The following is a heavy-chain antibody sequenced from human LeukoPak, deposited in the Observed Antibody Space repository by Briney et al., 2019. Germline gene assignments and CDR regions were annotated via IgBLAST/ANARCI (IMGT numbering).Heavy chain of an antibody. CDR2: MNPNSGNT. Sequence: ASVKVSCKACGYNFTSYDINWVRQATGQGLEWMGWMNPNSGNTGYAKKFQGRVTITRNTSIRTAYMELSRLRSEDTAVYYCARGTPGYCSSTSCYPYYYYYMDVWGKGTTVTVSS. CDR1: GYNFTSYD. V-gene: IGHV1-8*03. J-gene: IGHJ6*03. CDR3: ARGTPGYCSSTSCYPYYYYYMDV. D-gene: IGHD2-2*01.